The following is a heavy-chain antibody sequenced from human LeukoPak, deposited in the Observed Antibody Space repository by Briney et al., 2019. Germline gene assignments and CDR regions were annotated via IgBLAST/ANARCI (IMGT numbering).Heavy chain of an antibody. CDR3: ARSPLNGDYVRDAFDI. Sequence: SETLSLTCAVYGGSFSGYYWSWIRRPPGKGLEWIGEINHSGSTNYNPSLKSRVTISVDTSKNQFSLKLSSVTAADTAVYYCARSPLNGDYVRDAFDIWGQGTMVTVSS. V-gene: IGHV4-34*01. D-gene: IGHD4-17*01. CDR2: INHSGST. CDR1: GGSFSGYY. J-gene: IGHJ3*02.